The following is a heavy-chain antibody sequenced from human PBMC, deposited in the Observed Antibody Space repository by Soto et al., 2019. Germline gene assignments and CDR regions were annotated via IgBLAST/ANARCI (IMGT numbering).Heavy chain of an antibody. D-gene: IGHD2-21*02. CDR3: VRGTCYDCWNIDY. CDR1: GFIFSNYA. V-gene: IGHV3-30-3*01. J-gene: IGHJ4*02. Sequence: QVQLVESGGGVVQPGTSLRLSCAACGFIFSNYAMHWVRQAPGKGLEWMAVIPDDGDKIHYADSVKGRFTISRDNSKNTLYLQINSLRVEDTAVYYCVRGTCYDCWNIDYWGQGTQVTVSS. CDR2: IPDDGDKI.